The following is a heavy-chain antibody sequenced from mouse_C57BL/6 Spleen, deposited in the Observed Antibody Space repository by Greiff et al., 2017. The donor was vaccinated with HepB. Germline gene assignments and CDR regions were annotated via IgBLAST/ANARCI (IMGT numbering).Heavy chain of an antibody. CDR2: ISSGSSTI. CDR1: GFTFSDYG. J-gene: IGHJ2*01. D-gene: IGHD1-1*01. Sequence: EVKLVESGGGLVKPGGSLKLSCAASGFTFSDYGMHWVRQAPEKGLEWVAYISSGSSTIYYADTVKGRFTISRDNAKNTLFLQMTSLRSEDTAMYYYTPPYYLYYFYYWVHSTTLTVSS. V-gene: IGHV5-17*01. CDR3: TPPYYLYYFYY.